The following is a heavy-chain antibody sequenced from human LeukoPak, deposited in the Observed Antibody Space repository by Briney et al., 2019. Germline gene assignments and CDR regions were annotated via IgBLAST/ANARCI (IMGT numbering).Heavy chain of an antibody. CDR2: IIPIFGTA. J-gene: IGHJ4*02. D-gene: IGHD3-16*01. CDR3: ARDLAGGGGYFDY. CDR1: GYTFTSYD. V-gene: IGHV1-69*05. Sequence: GASVKVSCKASGYTFTSYDINWVRQAPGQGLEWMGGIIPIFGTANYAQKFQGRVTITTDESTSTAYMELSSLRSEDTAVYYCARDLAGGGGYFDYWGQGTLVTVSS.